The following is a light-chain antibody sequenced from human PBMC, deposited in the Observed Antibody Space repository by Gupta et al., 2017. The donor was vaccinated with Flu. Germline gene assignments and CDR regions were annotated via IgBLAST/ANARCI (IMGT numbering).Light chain of an antibody. CDR3: AAWDASLSGWV. Sequence: VLPTPPSASGPTATSVTISCSGSSSNHGSSYVYWYQQPPGTAPKLLIYRNNQRPSGVPDRFSGSKSGTSASLAIXGXRSEDEXDYYCAAWDASLSGWVFGGGTKLTVL. J-gene: IGLJ3*02. CDR2: RNN. V-gene: IGLV1-47*01. CDR1: SSNHGSSY.